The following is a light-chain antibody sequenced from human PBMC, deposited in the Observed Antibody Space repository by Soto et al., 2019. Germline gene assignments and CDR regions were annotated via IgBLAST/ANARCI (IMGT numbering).Light chain of an antibody. CDR1: ETFSSY. CDR2: GAS. CDR3: QQSYSIPWT. Sequence: DIQMTQSPSSLSASIGDRVTITCRASETFSSYLNWYQQKPGRAPKLLIYGASSLQSGVPSRFSGSGSGTDFTLTISSPQPEDFATYYCQQSYSIPWTFGQGTKVEIK. J-gene: IGKJ1*01. V-gene: IGKV1-39*01.